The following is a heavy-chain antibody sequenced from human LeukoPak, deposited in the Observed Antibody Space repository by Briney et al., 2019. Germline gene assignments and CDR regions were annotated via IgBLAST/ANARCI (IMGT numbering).Heavy chain of an antibody. CDR3: ARAKRQQLVLGNWFDP. Sequence: GGSLRLSCAASGFTFSSYSMNWVRQAPGKGLEWVSSISSTSTYIYYADSVEGRFTISRDNAKNSLYLQMNSLRAEDTAVYYCARAKRQQLVLGNWFDPWGQGTLVTVSS. D-gene: IGHD6-13*01. J-gene: IGHJ5*02. CDR2: ISSTSTYI. V-gene: IGHV3-21*01. CDR1: GFTFSSYS.